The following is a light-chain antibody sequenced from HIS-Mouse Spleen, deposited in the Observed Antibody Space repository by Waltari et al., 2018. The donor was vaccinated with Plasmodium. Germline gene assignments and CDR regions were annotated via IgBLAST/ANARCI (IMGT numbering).Light chain of an antibody. CDR2: QDS. V-gene: IGLV3-27*01. CDR1: VLATQY. Sequence: SYELTQPSPVSVSPGQTARIPCSGAVLATQYARWFQHKPGQAPVLVIYQDSGRPSGIPERFSGSSSGTTVTLTISGAQVEDEADYYCYSAADNNLVFGGGTKLTVL. J-gene: IGLJ3*02. CDR3: YSAADNNLV.